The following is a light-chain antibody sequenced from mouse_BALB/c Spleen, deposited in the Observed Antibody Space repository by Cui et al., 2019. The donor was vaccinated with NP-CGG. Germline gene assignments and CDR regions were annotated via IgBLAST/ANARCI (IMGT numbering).Light chain of an antibody. Sequence: AVLSQSSACTTSPGETVTLTCRSSIGAVTTSNYANWVQEKPDHLFTGLIGGTNNRPPGVPARFSGSLIGDKAALTITGAQTEDEAIYFCALWYSNHWVFGGGTNLTVL. CDR2: GTN. V-gene: IGLV1*01. J-gene: IGLJ1*01. CDR3: ALWYSNHWV. CDR1: IGAVTTSNY.